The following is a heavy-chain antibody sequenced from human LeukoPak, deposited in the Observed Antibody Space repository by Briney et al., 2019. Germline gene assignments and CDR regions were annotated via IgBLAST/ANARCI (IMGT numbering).Heavy chain of an antibody. CDR3: GRHSGTYYYY. V-gene: IGHV3-7*01. J-gene: IGHJ4*02. CDR2: IEQDGRET. Sequence: GGSLRLSCAASGFTFSGSWTSGGPQTPGKGLERGANIEQDGRETYYVDSVKGRFTISRDNAKNSLYLQMNSVRAENTAVYYSGRHSGTYYYYWGQGTLVTVSS. D-gene: IGHD1-26*01. CDR1: GFTFSGSW.